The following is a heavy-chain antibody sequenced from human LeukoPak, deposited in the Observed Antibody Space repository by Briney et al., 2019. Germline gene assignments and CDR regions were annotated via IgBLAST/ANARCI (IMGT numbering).Heavy chain of an antibody. Sequence: SETLSLTCAVYGGSFSGYYWSWIRQPPGKGLEWIGEINHSGSTNYNPSLKSRVTISVDTSKNQFSLKLSSVTAADTAVYYCARGLGGDVEYWGQGTLVTVSS. CDR1: GGSFSGYY. J-gene: IGHJ4*02. V-gene: IGHV4-34*01. CDR2: INHSGST. CDR3: ARGLGGDVEY. D-gene: IGHD2-21*02.